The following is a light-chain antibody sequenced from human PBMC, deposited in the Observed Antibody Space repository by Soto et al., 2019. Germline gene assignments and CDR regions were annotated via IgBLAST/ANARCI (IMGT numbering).Light chain of an antibody. CDR2: DVN. J-gene: IGLJ2*01. CDR3: ASYTAASTMV. Sequence: QCLLTQPASVSGSLGQSITISCTGTRSDIGSRNSVSWYQHHPGKAPKLMIYDVNIRPSGVSHRFSGSKSGNAASLTISGLQAEDEADYSCASYTAASTMVFGGGTKVTVL. CDR1: RSDIGSRNS. V-gene: IGLV2-14*03.